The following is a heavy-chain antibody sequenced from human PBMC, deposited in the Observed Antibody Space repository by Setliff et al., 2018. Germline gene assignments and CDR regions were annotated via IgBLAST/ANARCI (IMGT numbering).Heavy chain of an antibody. CDR3: AKDFHYCSGPGCYSFVPFDY. CDR2: SNAGNGNT. J-gene: IGHJ4*02. CDR1: GYTFTSYA. D-gene: IGHD2-15*01. V-gene: IGHV1-3*01. Sequence: GASVKVSCKASGYTFTSYAMHWVRQAPGQRLEWMGWSNAGNGNTKYSPKVQGRVAITRDTSARTVYLELRSLRSEDTAVYYCAKDFHYCSGPGCYSFVPFDYWGQGTRVTVS.